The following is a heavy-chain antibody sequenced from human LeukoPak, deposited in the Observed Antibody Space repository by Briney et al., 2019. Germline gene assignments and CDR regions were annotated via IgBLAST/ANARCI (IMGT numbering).Heavy chain of an antibody. CDR3: ARGYDFWSGYWYY. V-gene: IGHV1-69*05. J-gene: IGHJ4*02. Sequence: SVKVSCKASGGTFSSHAISWVRQAPGRGLEWMGGIIPIFGTANYAQKFQGRVTITTDESTSTAYMELSSLRSEDTAVYYCARGYDFWSGYWYYWGQGTLVTVSS. D-gene: IGHD3-3*01. CDR2: IIPIFGTA. CDR1: GGTFSSHA.